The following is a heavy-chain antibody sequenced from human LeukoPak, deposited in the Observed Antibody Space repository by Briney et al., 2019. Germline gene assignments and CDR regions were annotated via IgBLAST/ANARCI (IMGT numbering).Heavy chain of an antibody. CDR1: GFTFSSYS. CDR2: ISSSSSYI. V-gene: IGHV3-21*01. CDR3: ARVGIGRFGELRGFDY. D-gene: IGHD3-10*01. J-gene: IGHJ4*02. Sequence: PGGSLRLSCAASGFTFSSYSMNWVHQAPGKGLEWVSPISSSSSYIYYADSVKGRFTISRDNAKTSLYLQMNSLRAGDTAVYYCARVGIGRFGELRGFDYWGQGTLVTVSS.